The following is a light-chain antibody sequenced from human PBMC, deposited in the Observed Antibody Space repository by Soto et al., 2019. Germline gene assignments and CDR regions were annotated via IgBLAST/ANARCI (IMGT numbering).Light chain of an antibody. J-gene: IGKJ2*01. CDR2: RVS. CDR1: QSFVRGEGTTF. CDR3: MQGTHGYT. V-gene: IGKV2-30*02. Sequence: EVVLTQSPLSLPVTVGQPASISCRSRQSFVRGEGTTFLNWFHQRPGQYPRRLIYRVSNRDSGVPDRCSGSGSGTDFTLKISRVEAEDVGIYYCMQGTHGYTFGQGTKVDSK.